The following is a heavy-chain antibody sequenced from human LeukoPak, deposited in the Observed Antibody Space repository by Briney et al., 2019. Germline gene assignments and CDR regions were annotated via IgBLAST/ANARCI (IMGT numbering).Heavy chain of an antibody. Sequence: GGSLRLSCAASGFTFSSYGMHWVRQAPGKGLEWVAVIWYDGSNKYYADSVKGRFTIPRDNSKNTLYLQMNSLRAEDTAVYYCARVRSLSSAENDYWGQRTLVTVSS. J-gene: IGHJ4*02. D-gene: IGHD6-6*01. V-gene: IGHV3-33*01. CDR3: ARVRSLSSAENDY. CDR2: IWYDGSNK. CDR1: GFTFSSYG.